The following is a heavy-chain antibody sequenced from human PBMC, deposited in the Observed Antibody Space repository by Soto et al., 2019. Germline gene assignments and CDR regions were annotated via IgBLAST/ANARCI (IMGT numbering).Heavy chain of an antibody. CDR1: CYTFTSYG. J-gene: IGHJ5*02. V-gene: IGHV1-18*01. CDR2: ISAYNGNT. D-gene: IGHD6-13*01. Sequence: ASVKVSCKSSCYTFTSYGIIWVRQAPGQGLEWMGWISAYNGNTNYAQKLQGRVTMTTDTSTSTAYMELRSLRSDDTAVYYCGRDSSRWALFAIVAWGKGTRGTVS. CDR3: GRDSSRWALFAIVA.